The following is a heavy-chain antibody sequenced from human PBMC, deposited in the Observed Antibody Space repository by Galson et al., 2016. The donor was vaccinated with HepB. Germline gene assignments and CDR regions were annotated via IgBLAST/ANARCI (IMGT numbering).Heavy chain of an antibody. Sequence: SLRLSCAASGFTFSSYGMHWVRQAPGKGLGWVAFISYDGSNKKYADSVKGRFTISRDNSKKTLYLQMNSLRAEDTAVYYCAGDLIAAAGRSFYYYYYYMGVWGKGTTVTVSS. CDR1: GFTFSSYG. D-gene: IGHD6-13*01. CDR3: AGDLIAAAGRSFYYYYYYMGV. J-gene: IGHJ6*03. V-gene: IGHV3-30*03. CDR2: ISYDGSNK.